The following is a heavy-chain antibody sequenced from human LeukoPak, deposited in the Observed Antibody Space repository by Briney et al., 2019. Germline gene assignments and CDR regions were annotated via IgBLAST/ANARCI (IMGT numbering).Heavy chain of an antibody. Sequence: PSETLSLTCTVSGGSISSSNNYWGWIRQPPGKGLEWVGSIYNRGSTYYNPSLKSRVTISVDTSKNQFSLKLSSVTAADTAVYYCTRRGVGYEPIDYWGQGTLVIVSS. V-gene: IGHV4-39*01. CDR1: GGSISSSNNY. CDR3: TRRGVGYEPIDY. J-gene: IGHJ4*02. D-gene: IGHD5-12*01. CDR2: IYNRGST.